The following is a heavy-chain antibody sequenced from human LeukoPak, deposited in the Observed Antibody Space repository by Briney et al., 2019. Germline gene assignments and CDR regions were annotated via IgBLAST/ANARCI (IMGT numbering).Heavy chain of an antibody. D-gene: IGHD2-2*02. Sequence: GGSLRLSCAASGFTFNSYAMSWVRQAPGKGLEWVSSISSSSSYIYYADSVKGRFTISRDNAKNSLYLQMNSLRAEDTAVYYCAREEIVVVPAAINYYYYGMDVWGQGTTVTVSS. CDR1: GFTFNSYA. V-gene: IGHV3-21*01. J-gene: IGHJ6*02. CDR3: AREEIVVVPAAINYYYYGMDV. CDR2: ISSSSSYI.